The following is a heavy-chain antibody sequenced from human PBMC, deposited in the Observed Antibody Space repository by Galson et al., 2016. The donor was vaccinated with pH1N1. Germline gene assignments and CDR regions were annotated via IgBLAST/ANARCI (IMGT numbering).Heavy chain of an antibody. D-gene: IGHD2-15*01. CDR1: GFTFSSYW. V-gene: IGHV3-7*04. J-gene: IGHJ4*02. Sequence: SLRLSCAGSGFTFSSYWMHWVRQAPGKGLEWVANINQDGSQKYYVDSVKGRFTISRDNAKNSLYLQMNSLRAEDTAVYYCVWAVGAMEAYWGQGTLVTVSS. CDR2: INQDGSQK. CDR3: VWAVGAMEAY.